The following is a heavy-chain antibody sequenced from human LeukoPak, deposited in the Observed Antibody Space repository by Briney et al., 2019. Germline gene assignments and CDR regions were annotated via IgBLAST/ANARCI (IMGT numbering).Heavy chain of an antibody. CDR1: GGSISGSSYY. J-gene: IGHJ5*02. CDR3: ARHRSYYDFWSGYSGFGYWFDP. CDR2: IYYSGST. D-gene: IGHD3-3*01. V-gene: IGHV4-39*01. Sequence: SETLSLTCTVSGGSISGSSYYWGWIRQPPGKGLEWIGSIYYSGSTYYNPSLKSRVTISVDTSKNQFSLKLSSVTAADTAVYYCARHRSYYDFWSGYSGFGYWFDPWGQGTLVTVSS.